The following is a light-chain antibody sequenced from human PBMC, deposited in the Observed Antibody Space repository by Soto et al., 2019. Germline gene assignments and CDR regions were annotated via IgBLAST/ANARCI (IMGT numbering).Light chain of an antibody. CDR3: GTWHSDSYV. V-gene: IGLV1-51*01. CDR1: SSNIGSND. J-gene: IGLJ1*01. CDR2: DNN. Sequence: QSVLTQPPSVSAAPGQTVTIPCSGGSSNIGSNDVRWYQQVPGTAPKVLIYDNNKRPSGIPDRFAGSKSGTSATLGISGLQTGDEADYYCGTWHSDSYVFGSGTKVTVL.